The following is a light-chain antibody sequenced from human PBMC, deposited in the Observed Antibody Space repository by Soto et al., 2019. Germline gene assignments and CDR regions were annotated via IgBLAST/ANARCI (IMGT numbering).Light chain of an antibody. J-gene: IGLJ1*01. CDR3: SSFTTTYFYV. CDR2: GVT. V-gene: IGLV2-14*02. CDR1: SSDVGTYNL. Sequence: QSALTQPASVSGSPGQSITISCTGTSSDVGTYNLVSWYQQHPGKAPKLIVYGVTHRPSGVSSRFSASKSAYTASLTISALQAEDEADYYCSSFTTTYFYVFGPGTKVTVL.